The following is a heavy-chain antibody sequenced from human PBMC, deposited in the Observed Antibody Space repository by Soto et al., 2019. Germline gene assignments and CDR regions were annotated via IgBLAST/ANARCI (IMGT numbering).Heavy chain of an antibody. J-gene: IGHJ4*02. CDR1: GGSISSSNW. CDR3: ARDSAVAGTK. D-gene: IGHD6-19*01. CDR2: IYYSGST. Sequence: QVQLQESGPGLVKPSGTLSLTCAVSGGSISSSNWWSWVRQPPGKGLEWIGEIYYSGSTNYTPSLKSRVTIAVDKSKNQSSLKMSSVTAEDTAEYYWARDSAVAGTKWGQGTLVTVSS. V-gene: IGHV4-4*02.